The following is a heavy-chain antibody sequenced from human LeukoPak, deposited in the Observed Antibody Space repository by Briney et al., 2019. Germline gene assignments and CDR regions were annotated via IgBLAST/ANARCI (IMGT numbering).Heavy chain of an antibody. CDR3: ARLLLVYGSGGEAFDD. CDR2: ISSSGSTI. V-gene: IGHV3-48*03. CDR1: GFTFSSYE. J-gene: IGHJ4*02. Sequence: GGSLRLSCAASGFTFSSYEMNWVRQAPRKGLEWVSYISSSGSTIYYADSVKGRYTIYRDNAKNSLYLQMNSLRAEDTAVYYCARLLLVYGSGGEAFDDWGQGTLVTVSS. D-gene: IGHD3-10*01.